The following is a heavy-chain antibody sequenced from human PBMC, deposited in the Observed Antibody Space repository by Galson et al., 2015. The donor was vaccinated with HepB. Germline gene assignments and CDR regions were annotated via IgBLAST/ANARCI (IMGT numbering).Heavy chain of an antibody. Sequence: TLSLTCTVSGGSIKFSIYYWGWIRQPPGKGLEWIGSISYRGSTYYNPSLNSRVTISVDTSKNQFSLKLSSVTAADTAVFYCARLIVAPGASWFDPWGQGTLVAVSS. CDR1: GGSIKFSIYY. J-gene: IGHJ5*02. CDR3: ARLIVAPGASWFDP. V-gene: IGHV4-39*01. CDR2: ISYRGST. D-gene: IGHD6-13*01.